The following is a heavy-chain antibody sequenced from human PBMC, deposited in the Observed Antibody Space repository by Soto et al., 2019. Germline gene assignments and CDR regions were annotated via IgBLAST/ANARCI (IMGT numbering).Heavy chain of an antibody. CDR1: GYTFTSYY. CDR2: INPSGGST. J-gene: IGHJ3*02. D-gene: IGHD5-12*01. CDR3: ARDPSRDGYNYDAFDI. V-gene: IGHV1-46*01. Sequence: ASVKVSCKASGYTFTSYYMHWVRQAPGQGLEWMGIINPSGGSTSYAQKFQGRVTMTRDTSTSTVYMELSSLRSEDTAVYYCARDPSRDGYNYDAFDIWGQGTMVTVSS.